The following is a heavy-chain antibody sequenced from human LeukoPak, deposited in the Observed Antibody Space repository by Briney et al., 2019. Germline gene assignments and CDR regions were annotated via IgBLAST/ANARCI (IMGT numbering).Heavy chain of an antibody. CDR3: ASSIAVAGTVWFDP. D-gene: IGHD6-19*01. Sequence: GASVKVSCKASGYTFTSYGISWVRQAPGQGLEWMGWISAYNGNTNYAQKLQGRVTMTTDTSTSTAYMELRSLRSDDTAVYYCASSIAVAGTVWFDPWGQGTLVTVSS. CDR2: ISAYNGNT. V-gene: IGHV1-18*01. J-gene: IGHJ5*02. CDR1: GYTFTSYG.